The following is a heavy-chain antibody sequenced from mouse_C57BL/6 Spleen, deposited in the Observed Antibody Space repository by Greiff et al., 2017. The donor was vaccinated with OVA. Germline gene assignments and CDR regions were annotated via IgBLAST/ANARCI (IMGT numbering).Heavy chain of an antibody. CDR2: INPSTGGT. J-gene: IGHJ2*01. V-gene: IGHV1-42*01. CDR3: VRGIYGGYYVHCDY. CDR1: GYSFTGYY. D-gene: IGHD2-3*01. Sequence: VQLQQSGPELVKPGASVKISCTASGYSFTGYYMNWVKQSPEKSLEWIGEINPSTGGTTYNQKFKAQATLTVDKSSSTAYMQLKSLTSEDSAVYYCVRGIYGGYYVHCDYWGQGTTLTVST.